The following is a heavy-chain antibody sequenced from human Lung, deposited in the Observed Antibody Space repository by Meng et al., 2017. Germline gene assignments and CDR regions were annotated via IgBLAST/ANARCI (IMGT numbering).Heavy chain of an antibody. CDR1: GFNFGDYT. Sequence: APRGACAGGFVPPWCVLSLSCGASGFNFGDYTMHWVCQSPGKGLEWISRIVSDGGITTYADSVKGRFTVSRDNAKNTLYLQMNSLGAADTAVYYCARDLAWVLFDYWGQGALVTVSS. J-gene: IGHJ4*02. CDR2: IVSDGGIT. D-gene: IGHD3-3*01. V-gene: IGHV3-74*01. CDR3: ARDLAWVLFDY.